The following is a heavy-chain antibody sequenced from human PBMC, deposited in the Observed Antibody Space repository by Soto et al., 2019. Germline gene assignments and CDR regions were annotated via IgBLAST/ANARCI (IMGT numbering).Heavy chain of an antibody. CDR3: ARDDQTGTTSGREYYYYYYGMDV. J-gene: IGHJ6*02. Sequence: SVKVSCKASGGTFSSYAISWVRQAPGQGLEWMGGIIPIFGTANYAQKFQGRVTITADESTSTAYMELSSLRSEDTAVYYCARDDQTGTTSGREYYYYYYGMDVWGQGTTVTVSS. CDR2: IIPIFGTA. V-gene: IGHV1-69*13. CDR1: GGTFSSYA. D-gene: IGHD1-7*01.